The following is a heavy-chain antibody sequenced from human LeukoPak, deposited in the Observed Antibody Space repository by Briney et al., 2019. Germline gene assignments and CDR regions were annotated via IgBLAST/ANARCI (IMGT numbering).Heavy chain of an antibody. CDR2: INTNTGNP. CDR1: GYTFTSYA. CDR3: ARETPPYSSSWYLPAYYYYYGMDV. Sequence: ASVKVSCKASGYTFTSYAMNWVRQAPGQGLEWMGWINTNTGNPTYAQGFTGRFVFSLDTSVSTAYLQISSLKAEDTAVYYCARETPPYSSSWYLPAYYYYYGMDVWGQGTTVTVSS. J-gene: IGHJ6*02. V-gene: IGHV7-4-1*02. D-gene: IGHD6-13*01.